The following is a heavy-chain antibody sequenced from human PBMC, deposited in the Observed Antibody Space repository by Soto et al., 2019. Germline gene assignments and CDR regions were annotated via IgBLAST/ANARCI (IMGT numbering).Heavy chain of an antibody. V-gene: IGHV3-30*18. Sequence: GGSLRLSCAASGFTFNSYGMHWVRQAPGKGLEWVAVISYDGSNKYYADSVKGRFTISRDNSKNTLYLQMNSLRAEDTAVYYCAKLSGSGYPPTLDYWGQGTLVTVSS. CDR3: AKLSGSGYPPTLDY. J-gene: IGHJ4*02. CDR2: ISYDGSNK. CDR1: GFTFNSYG. D-gene: IGHD3-22*01.